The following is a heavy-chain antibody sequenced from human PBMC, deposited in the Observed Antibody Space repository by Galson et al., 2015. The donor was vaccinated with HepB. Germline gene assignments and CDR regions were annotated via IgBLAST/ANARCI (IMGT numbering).Heavy chain of an antibody. Sequence: SVKVSCKASGYTFSSYGISWVRQAPGQGLEWVGWINPYNGGTNFAQKFQDRVTMTRDTSTSTVYMELSSLRSEDTAVYYCATIRVGYCITTSCKADDFDIWGQGTMVTVSS. CDR2: INPYNGGT. CDR1: GYTFSSYG. V-gene: IGHV1-18*04. CDR3: ATIRVGYCITTSCKADDFDI. D-gene: IGHD2-2*01. J-gene: IGHJ3*02.